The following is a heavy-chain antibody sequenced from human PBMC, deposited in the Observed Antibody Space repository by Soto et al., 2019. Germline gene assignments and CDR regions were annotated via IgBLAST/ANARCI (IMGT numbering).Heavy chain of an antibody. CDR1: GGTFSSYA. CDR2: IIPIFGTA. V-gene: IGHV1-69*13. J-gene: IGHJ5*02. D-gene: IGHD3-10*01. Sequence: SVKVSCKASGGTFSSYAISWVRQAPGQGLEWMGGIIPIFGTANYAQKFQGRVTITADESRSTAYMELSSLRSEDAAVYYCARSLGSEHCFDPWGQGNLVTVS. CDR3: ARSLGSEHCFDP.